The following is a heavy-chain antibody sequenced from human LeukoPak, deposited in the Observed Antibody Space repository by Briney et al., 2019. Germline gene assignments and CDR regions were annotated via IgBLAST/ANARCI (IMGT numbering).Heavy chain of an antibody. CDR2: IYYSGST. D-gene: IGHD6-19*01. CDR1: GGSISSSSYY. CDR3: ASEWGEQWLVPYNWFDP. J-gene: IGHJ5*02. V-gene: IGHV4-39*01. Sequence: SETLSLTCTVSGGSISSSSYYWGWIRQPPGKGLEWLGSIYYSGSTYYNPSLKSRVTISVDTSKNQFSLKLSSVTAADTAVYYCASEWGEQWLVPYNWFDPWGQGTLVTVSS.